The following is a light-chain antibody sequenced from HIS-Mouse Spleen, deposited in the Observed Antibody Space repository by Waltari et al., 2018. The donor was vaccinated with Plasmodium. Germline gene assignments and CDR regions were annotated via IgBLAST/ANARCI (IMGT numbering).Light chain of an antibody. V-gene: IGLV2-8*01. Sequence: QSALTQPPSASGSPGQSVTISCTGTSSDVGGYNYVSWYQQHPGKAPKLMIYEFSKRPSGVPDRFSCSKSGNTAPLTVSGLQAEDEADYYCSSYAGSNNLVFGGGTKLTVL. J-gene: IGLJ2*01. CDR2: EFS. CDR3: SSYAGSNNLV. CDR1: SSDVGGYNY.